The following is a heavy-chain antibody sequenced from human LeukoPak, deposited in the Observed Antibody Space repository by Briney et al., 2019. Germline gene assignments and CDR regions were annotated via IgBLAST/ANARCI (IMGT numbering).Heavy chain of an antibody. CDR3: ARGIGYCSGGSCYAYDY. V-gene: IGHV1-2*04. CDR2: INPNSGGT. Sequence: ASVKVSCKASGYTFTGYYMHWVRQAPGQGLEWMGWINPNSGGTNYAQKFQGWVTMTRDMSISTAYMELSRLRSDDTAVYYCARGIGYCSGGSCYAYDYWGQGTLVTVSS. D-gene: IGHD2-15*01. J-gene: IGHJ4*02. CDR1: GYTFTGYY.